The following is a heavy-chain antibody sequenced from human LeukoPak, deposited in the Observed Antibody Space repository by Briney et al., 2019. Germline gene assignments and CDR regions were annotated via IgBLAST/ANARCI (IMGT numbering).Heavy chain of an antibody. J-gene: IGHJ4*02. CDR1: GFTFSSYA. CDR3: ARSAGVVTANPFDY. V-gene: IGHV3-23*01. D-gene: IGHD2-21*02. Sequence: PGGSLRLSCAASGFTFSSYAMSWVRQAPGKGLEWVSSILGSGDSTYYADSVKGRFTISRDNSKNTLYLQMNSLRAEDTAVYYCARSAGVVTANPFDYWGQGTLVTVSS. CDR2: ILGSGDST.